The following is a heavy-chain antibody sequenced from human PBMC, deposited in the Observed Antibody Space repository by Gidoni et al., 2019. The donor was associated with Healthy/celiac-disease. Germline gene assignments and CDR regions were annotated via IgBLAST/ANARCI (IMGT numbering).Heavy chain of an antibody. V-gene: IGHV4-39*01. CDR3: ARRGGYYDILTGYYASYYFDY. Sequence: QLQLLESVLGLAKPSESLSLTCTVCGGSMSSCSYHWGWIRQPPGKGLEWIGSIYYSGSTYYNPSLKSRVTISVDTSKNQFSLKLSSVTAADTAVYYCARRGGYYDILTGYYASYYFDYWGQGTLVTVSS. CDR2: IYYSGST. J-gene: IGHJ4*02. CDR1: GGSMSSCSYH. D-gene: IGHD3-9*01.